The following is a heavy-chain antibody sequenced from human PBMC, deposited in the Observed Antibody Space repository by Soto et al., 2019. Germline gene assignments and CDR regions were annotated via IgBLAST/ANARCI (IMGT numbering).Heavy chain of an antibody. CDR3: ASSAA. V-gene: IGHV3-33*01. D-gene: IGHD6-19*01. CDR1: GFIFSSCG. Sequence: GGSLRLSCAASGFIFSSCGMHWVRQAPGKGLEWVAVIWYDGSNTYYADPVRGRFTISRDNSRNTLFLQMSSLRDEDTAVYYCASSAAWGRGTLVTVSS. CDR2: IWYDGSNT. J-gene: IGHJ5*02.